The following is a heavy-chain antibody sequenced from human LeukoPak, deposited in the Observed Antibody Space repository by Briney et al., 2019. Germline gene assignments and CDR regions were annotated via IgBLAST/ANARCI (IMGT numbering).Heavy chain of an antibody. J-gene: IGHJ4*02. CDR1: GFTFSSYS. D-gene: IGHD6-13*01. Sequence: GGSLRLSCAASGFTFSSYSMNWVRQAPGKGLEWVSSISSSSSYIYYADSVKGRFTISRDNAKNSLYLQMNSLRAEDTAVYYCARGRSIAAAGISLDYWGQGSLVTVSS. V-gene: IGHV3-21*01. CDR2: ISSSSSYI. CDR3: ARGRSIAAAGISLDY.